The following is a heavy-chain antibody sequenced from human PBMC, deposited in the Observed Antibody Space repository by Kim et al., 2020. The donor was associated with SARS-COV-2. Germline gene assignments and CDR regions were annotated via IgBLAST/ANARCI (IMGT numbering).Heavy chain of an antibody. CDR3: AREGVVGATTGMDV. CDR1: GFTFSSYG. D-gene: IGHD1-26*01. J-gene: IGHJ6*02. V-gene: IGHV3-33*01. Sequence: GGSLRLSCAASGFTFSSYGMHWVRQAPGKGLEWVAVIWYDGSNKYYADSVKGRFTISRDNSKNTLYLQMNSLRAEDTAVYYCAREGVVGATTGMDVWGQGTTVTVSS. CDR2: IWYDGSNK.